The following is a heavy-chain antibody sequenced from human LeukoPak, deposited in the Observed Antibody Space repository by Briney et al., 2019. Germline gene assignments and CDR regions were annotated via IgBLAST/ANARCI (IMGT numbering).Heavy chain of an antibody. Sequence: GGSLRLSCAASGFTFSSYEMNWVRQAPGKGLEWVSYISISGGTIYYADSVKGRFTISRDNAKNSLYLQMNSLRAEDTAVYYCARDRLGYCSSTSCPLDYWGQGTLVTVSS. V-gene: IGHV3-48*03. D-gene: IGHD2-2*01. J-gene: IGHJ4*02. CDR3: ARDRLGYCSSTSCPLDY. CDR2: ISISGGTI. CDR1: GFTFSSYE.